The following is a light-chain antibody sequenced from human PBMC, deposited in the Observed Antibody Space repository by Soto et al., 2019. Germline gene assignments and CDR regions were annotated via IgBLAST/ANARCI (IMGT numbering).Light chain of an antibody. CDR3: ISYTSSSTLV. V-gene: IGLV2-14*01. CDR2: EVS. Sequence: QSAMTQPACVSGSPGQSITISCTGTSSDVGGYNYVSWYQQHPGKAPKLMIYEVSNRPSGFSNRFSGSKSGNTASLTISGLKADGEADYYCISYTSSSTLVFGRG. CDR1: SSDVGGYNY. J-gene: IGLJ3*02.